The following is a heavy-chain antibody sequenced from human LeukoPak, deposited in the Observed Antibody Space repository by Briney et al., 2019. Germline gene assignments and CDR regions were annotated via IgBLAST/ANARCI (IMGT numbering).Heavy chain of an antibody. V-gene: IGHV1-2*02. CDR2: INPNSGGT. D-gene: IGHD2-2*01. J-gene: IGHJ4*02. CDR1: GYTFTGYY. Sequence: GASVKVSCKASGYTFTGYYMHWVRQAPGQGLEWMGWINPNSGGTNYAQKFQGRITTARDTSIRTAYMELTRLRSDDTAVYFCARESHCGSTSCPYDYWGQGTLVTVSS. CDR3: ARESHCGSTSCPYDY.